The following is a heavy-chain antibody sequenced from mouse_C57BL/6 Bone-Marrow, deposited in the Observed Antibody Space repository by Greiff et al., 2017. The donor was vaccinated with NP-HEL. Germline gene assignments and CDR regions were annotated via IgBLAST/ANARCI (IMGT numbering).Heavy chain of an antibody. V-gene: IGHV5-17*01. Sequence: EVNVVESGGGLVKPGGSLKLSCAASGFTFSDYGMHWVRQAPEKGLEWVAYISSGSSTIYYADTVKGRFTISRDNAKNTLFLQMTSLRSEDTAMYYCARQGGIYYDYWFAYWGQGTLVTVSA. J-gene: IGHJ3*01. CDR3: ARQGGIYYDYWFAY. CDR1: GFTFSDYG. CDR2: ISSGSSTI. D-gene: IGHD2-4*01.